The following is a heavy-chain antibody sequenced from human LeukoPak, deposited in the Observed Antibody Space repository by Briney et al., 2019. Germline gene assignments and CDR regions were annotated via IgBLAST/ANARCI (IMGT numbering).Heavy chain of an antibody. CDR2: ISSDGNNI. J-gene: IGHJ3*02. V-gene: IGHV3-11*01. Sequence: GGSLRLSCAASGFRFSDYYMSWIRQAPGKGLEWVSYISSDGNNIYYVDSVKGRFTISKDNARNSLYLQMNSLRVEDTAVYYCAGEARRYMAFQIWGQGTMVTVSS. CDR1: GFRFSDYY. CDR3: AGEARRYMAFQI. D-gene: IGHD2-2*02.